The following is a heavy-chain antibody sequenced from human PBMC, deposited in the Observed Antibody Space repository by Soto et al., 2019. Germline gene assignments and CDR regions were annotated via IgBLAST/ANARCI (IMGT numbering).Heavy chain of an antibody. J-gene: IGHJ4*02. CDR1: GFTFSSYA. D-gene: IGHD5-18*01. CDR3: AKDVDTAMVFDY. Sequence: GESLKISCAASGFTFSSYAMSWVRQAPGKGLEWVSAISGSGGSTYYADSVKGRFTISRDNPKNTLYLQMNSLRAEDTAVYYCAKDVDTAMVFDYWGQGTLVTVSS. CDR2: ISGSGGST. V-gene: IGHV3-23*01.